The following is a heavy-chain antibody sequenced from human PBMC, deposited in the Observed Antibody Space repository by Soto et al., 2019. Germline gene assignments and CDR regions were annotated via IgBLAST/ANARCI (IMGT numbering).Heavy chain of an antibody. V-gene: IGHV3-23*01. D-gene: IGHD2-15*01. CDR2: ISGSGGST. CDR1: GFTFSSYA. J-gene: IGHJ6*02. Sequence: EVQLLESGGGLVQPGGSLRLSCAASGFTFSSYAMSWVRQAPGKGLEWVSAISGSGGSTYYADSVKGRFTISRDNSKNTLYLQMNSLRAEDTAVYYCAKPYCSGGSCDYYYYGMDVWCQGTTVTVSS. CDR3: AKPYCSGGSCDYYYYGMDV.